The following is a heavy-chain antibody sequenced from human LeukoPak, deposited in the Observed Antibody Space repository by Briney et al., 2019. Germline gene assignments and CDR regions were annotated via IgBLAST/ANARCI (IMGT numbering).Heavy chain of an antibody. CDR1: GFTFSDYY. V-gene: IGHV3-11*01. Sequence: PGGSLRLSCAASGFTFSDYYVSWIRQAPGKGLEWISYITNSGSMFYADSVKGRFTVSRDDAKNSLYLQMNSLRAEDTAVYYCARDRGLVATNADYYMDVWGKGTTVTVSS. CDR3: ARDRGLVATNADYYMDV. J-gene: IGHJ6*03. CDR2: ITNSGSM. D-gene: IGHD5-12*01.